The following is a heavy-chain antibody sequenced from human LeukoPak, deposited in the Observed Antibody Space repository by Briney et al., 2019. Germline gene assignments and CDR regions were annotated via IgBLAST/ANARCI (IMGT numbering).Heavy chain of an antibody. Sequence: SETLSLTCTVSGGSISSGSYYWSWIRQPAGKGLEWIGRIYTSGSTNYNPSLKSRVTISVDTSKNQFSLKLSSVTAADTAVYYCARGPYYYDSSGYINWFDPWGQGTLVTVSS. CDR2: IYTSGST. CDR3: ARGPYYYDSSGYINWFDP. D-gene: IGHD3-22*01. J-gene: IGHJ5*02. V-gene: IGHV4-61*02. CDR1: GGSISSGSYY.